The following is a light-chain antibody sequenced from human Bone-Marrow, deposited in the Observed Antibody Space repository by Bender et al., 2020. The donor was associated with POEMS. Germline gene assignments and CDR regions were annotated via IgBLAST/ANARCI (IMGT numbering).Light chain of an antibody. CDR2: DST. J-gene: IGLJ1*01. Sequence: QSALTQPASVSGSPGQSITISCTGTSSDVGTYNLVSWYQHHPDKAPKLIIYDSTRRPSGVSYRFSGSKSGNTASLTISGLQAEDEADYYCLSYTSRRTNVFGTGTKVTVL. CDR3: LSYTSRRTNV. CDR1: SSDVGTYNL. V-gene: IGLV2-14*02.